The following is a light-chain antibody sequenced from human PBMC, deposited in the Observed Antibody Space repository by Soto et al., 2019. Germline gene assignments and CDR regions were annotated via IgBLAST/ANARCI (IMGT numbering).Light chain of an antibody. CDR3: QQYGSSPPT. CDR1: QSVSSSY. J-gene: IGKJ5*01. CDR2: GAS. V-gene: IGKV3-20*01. Sequence: EIVLTQSPGTLSLSPGERATLSCRASQSVSSSYLAWYQQKPGQAPRLLIYGASSRATGIPDRFSCRGSGTDFTLTINRLEAEDFSGDYCQQYGSSPPTFGQGTRLEIK.